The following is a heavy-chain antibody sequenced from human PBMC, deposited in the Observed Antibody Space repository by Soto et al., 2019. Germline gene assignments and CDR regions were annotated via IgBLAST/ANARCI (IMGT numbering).Heavy chain of an antibody. V-gene: IGHV3-23*01. J-gene: IGHJ6*02. CDR1: GFTFGSYA. D-gene: IGHD1-26*01. CDR3: AKGTATGRRVYYYVGLDV. CDR2: ISDGGDST. Sequence: EVQLLESGGGLVQPGGSLRLSCEASGFTFGSYAMNWVRQAPGKGLEWVSGISDGGDSTYYADSVKGRFTISRDNSKNTVDLQLNSLRADDTDVYYCAKGTATGRRVYYYVGLDVWGQGTTVTVSS.